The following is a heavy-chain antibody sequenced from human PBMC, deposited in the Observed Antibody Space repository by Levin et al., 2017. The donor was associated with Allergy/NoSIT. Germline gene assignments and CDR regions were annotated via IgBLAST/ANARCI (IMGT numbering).Heavy chain of an antibody. CDR3: ARHQTVPNIAVAGIDY. Sequence: PGGSLRLSCKGSGYSFTSYWIGWVRQMPGKGLEWMGIIYPGDSDTRYSPSFQGQVSISADKSISTAYLQWRSLKASDTAMYYCARHQTVPNIAVAGIDYWGQGTLVTVTS. CDR2: IYPGDSDT. J-gene: IGHJ4*02. D-gene: IGHD6-19*01. V-gene: IGHV5-51*01. CDR1: GYSFTSYW.